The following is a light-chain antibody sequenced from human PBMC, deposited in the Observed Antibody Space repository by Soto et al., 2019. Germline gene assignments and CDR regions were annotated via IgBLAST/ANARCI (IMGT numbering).Light chain of an antibody. Sequence: DIQMTQSPSTLSASVGDRVTITCRASQPVSPWLAWYQRKPGKAPNLLIYKASTLQGGVPSRFSGSESETETEFTLTISSLQPDDFATYYCQQYSSYPYTFGQGTKLQIK. V-gene: IGKV1-5*03. J-gene: IGKJ2*01. CDR3: QQYSSYPYT. CDR1: QPVSPW. CDR2: KAS.